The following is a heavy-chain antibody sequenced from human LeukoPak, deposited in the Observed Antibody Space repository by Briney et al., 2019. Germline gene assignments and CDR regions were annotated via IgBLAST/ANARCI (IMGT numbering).Heavy chain of an antibody. CDR2: ISYDGSNK. Sequence: GGSLRLSCAASGFTFSSYAMHWVRQAPGKGLEWVAVISYDGSNKYYADSVKGRFTISRDNSKNTLYLQMNSLRAGDTAVYYCAREGLRFLEWLFGYWGQGTLVTVSS. J-gene: IGHJ4*02. CDR3: AREGLRFLEWLFGY. V-gene: IGHV3-30-3*01. D-gene: IGHD3-3*01. CDR1: GFTFSSYA.